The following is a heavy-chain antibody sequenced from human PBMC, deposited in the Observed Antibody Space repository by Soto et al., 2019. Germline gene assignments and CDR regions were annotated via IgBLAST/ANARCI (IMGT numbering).Heavy chain of an antibody. CDR1: GYTLTELS. J-gene: IGHJ4*02. CDR2: FDPEDGET. D-gene: IGHD2-21*02. V-gene: IGHV1-24*01. Sequence: ASVKVSCKVSGYTLTELSMHWVRQAPGKGLEWMGGFDPEDGETIYAQKFQGRATMTEDTSTGTAYMELSSLRSEDTAVYYCREVTFDYWGRGTLVTVSS. CDR3: REVTFDY.